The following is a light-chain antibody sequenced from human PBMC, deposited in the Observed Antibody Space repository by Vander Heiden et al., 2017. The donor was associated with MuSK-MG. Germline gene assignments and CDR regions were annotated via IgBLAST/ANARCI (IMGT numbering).Light chain of an antibody. Sequence: SYDLTQPPSVSVSPGQTASITCSGDNLGDKYACWYQHRPGQSPVLVIYQDTKRPSGIPERFSGSNSANTATLTISGTQAMDEADYYCQAWDSSTPVFGGGTKLTVL. J-gene: IGLJ2*01. CDR2: QDT. CDR1: NLGDKY. CDR3: QAWDSSTPV. V-gene: IGLV3-1*01.